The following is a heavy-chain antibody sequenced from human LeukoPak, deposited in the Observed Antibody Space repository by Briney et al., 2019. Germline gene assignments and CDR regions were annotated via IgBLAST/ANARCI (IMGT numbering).Heavy chain of an antibody. V-gene: IGHV3-7*03. CDR2: IKEDGSKK. Sequence: GGSLRLSCAASGFAFSSCWMTWVRQAPGKGLEWVANIKEDGSKKNYVDSVKGRFTIFRDNAKNSLYLQMNSLRAEDTAVYYCATPLDYYDSSGYHQGGDWGQGTLVTVSS. J-gene: IGHJ4*02. CDR3: ATPLDYYDSSGYHQGGD. CDR1: GFAFSSCW. D-gene: IGHD3-22*01.